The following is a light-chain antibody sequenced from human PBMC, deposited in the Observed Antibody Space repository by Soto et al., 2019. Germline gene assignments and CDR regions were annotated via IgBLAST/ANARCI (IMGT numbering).Light chain of an antibody. CDR2: DVT. V-gene: IGLV2-14*03. J-gene: IGLJ2*01. Sequence: QSALTQPASVSGSHGQSITISCTGTSSDVGGYDYVSWYQQHPGKAPQLMIYDVTNRPSGVSYRFSGSKSGNTASLTISGLQAEDEAEYYCSSYRSGNTLVFGGGTQLTVL. CDR1: SSDVGGYDY. CDR3: SSYRSGNTLV.